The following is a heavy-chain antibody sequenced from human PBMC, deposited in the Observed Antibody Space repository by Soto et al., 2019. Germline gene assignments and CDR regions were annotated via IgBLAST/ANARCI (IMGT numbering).Heavy chain of an antibody. CDR2: ISGSGGST. Sequence: EVQLLESGGGLVQPGGSLRLSCAASGFTFSSYAMSWVLQAPGKGLEWVSAISGSGGSTYYAASGKGRLTISRHNSKSTMNLQMNSLIAEDTAVYHCAKDKGCCGNSGDAVEIRGQGTMVSVSS. CDR3: AKDKGCCGNSGDAVEI. D-gene: IGHD1-26*01. J-gene: IGHJ3*02. CDR1: GFTFSSYA. V-gene: IGHV3-23*01.